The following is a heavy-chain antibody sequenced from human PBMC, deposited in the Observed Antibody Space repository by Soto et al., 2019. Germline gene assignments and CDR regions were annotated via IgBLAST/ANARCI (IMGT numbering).Heavy chain of an antibody. CDR2: VSGAGGRT. CDR3: AKKGECTTASCYDVYGMDV. D-gene: IGHD2-2*01. CDR1: GFTFDIYA. Sequence: GESLKISCAASGFTFDIYAMSWVRQAPGKGLEWVSAVSGAGGRTYYADSVKGRFTISRDNSKNSLYLQMSGLRVEDTAVYYCAKKGECTTASCYDVYGMDVWGQGTTVTVSS. V-gene: IGHV3-23*01. J-gene: IGHJ6*02.